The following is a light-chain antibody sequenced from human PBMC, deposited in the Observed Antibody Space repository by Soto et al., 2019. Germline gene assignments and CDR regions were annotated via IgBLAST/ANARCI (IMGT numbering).Light chain of an antibody. CDR3: QQYGSLPYT. CDR1: QSVSSTF. Sequence: EIVLMQSPSTLSLSPGERATLSCRASQSVSSTFLSWYQQKPGQAPRLLIFDASSRATGIPDRFSGSGSGTDFTLTISRLEPEDFAVYFCQQYGSLPYTFGQGTKLEI. J-gene: IGKJ2*01. V-gene: IGKV3-20*01. CDR2: DAS.